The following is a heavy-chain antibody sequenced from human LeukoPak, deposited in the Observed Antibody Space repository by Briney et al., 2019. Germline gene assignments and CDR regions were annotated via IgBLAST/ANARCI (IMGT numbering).Heavy chain of an antibody. Sequence: SENLSLTCTVSGGSISSYYWSWIRQPPGKGLEWIGYIYYSGSTNYNPSLKSRVTISVDTSKNQFSLKLSSVTAADTAVYYCARARIVGAEYYFDYWGQGTLVTVSS. CDR2: IYYSGST. V-gene: IGHV4-59*01. J-gene: IGHJ4*02. CDR1: GGSISSYY. D-gene: IGHD1-26*01. CDR3: ARARIVGAEYYFDY.